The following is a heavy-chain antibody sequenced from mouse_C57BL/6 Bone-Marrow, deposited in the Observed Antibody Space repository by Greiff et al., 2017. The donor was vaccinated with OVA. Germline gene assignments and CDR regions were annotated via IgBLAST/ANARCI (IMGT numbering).Heavy chain of an antibody. D-gene: IGHD1-1*01. V-gene: IGHV14-1*01. CDR1: GFNIKDYY. J-gene: IGHJ1*03. CDR3: TTYYGSRYWYFDV. Sequence: DVKLQESGAELVRPGASVKLSCTASGFNIKDYYMHWVKQRPEQGLEWIGRIDPEDGDTEYAPKFQGKATMTADTSSNTAYLQLSSLTSEDTAVYYCTTYYGSRYWYFDVWGTGTTVTVSS. CDR2: IDPEDGDT.